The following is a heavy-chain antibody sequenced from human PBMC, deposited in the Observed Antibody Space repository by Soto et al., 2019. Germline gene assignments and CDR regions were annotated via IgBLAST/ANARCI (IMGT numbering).Heavy chain of an antibody. D-gene: IGHD3-10*01. Sequence: GGSLRLSCAASGFTFRSYAMSWVRQAPGKGLEWVSALSARGGSTYYADSVKGRFTISRDNSKNTLYLQMNSLRAEDTAVYYCASMVTNYFNYWGQGTLVTVSS. CDR2: LSARGGST. J-gene: IGHJ4*02. V-gene: IGHV3-23*01. CDR3: ASMVTNYFNY. CDR1: GFTFRSYA.